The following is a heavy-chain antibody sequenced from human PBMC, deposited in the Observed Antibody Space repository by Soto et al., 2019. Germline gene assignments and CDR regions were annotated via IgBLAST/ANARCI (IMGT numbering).Heavy chain of an antibody. CDR3: AKDMSETSGYLLTFDY. CDR1: GFTFDDYA. CDR2: ISWNSGSI. Sequence: GGSLRLSCAASGFTFDDYAMHWVRQAPGKGLEWVSGISWNSGSIGYADSVKGRFTISRDNAKNSLYLQMNSLRAEDTALYYCAKDMSETSGYLLTFDYWGQGTLVTVSS. J-gene: IGHJ4*02. D-gene: IGHD3-3*01. V-gene: IGHV3-9*01.